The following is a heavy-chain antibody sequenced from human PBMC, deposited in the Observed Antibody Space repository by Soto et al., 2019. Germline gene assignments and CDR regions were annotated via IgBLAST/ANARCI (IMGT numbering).Heavy chain of an antibody. CDR3: AKDPVEGYFDY. J-gene: IGHJ4*02. Sequence: GGSLRLSCAASGFSFSSYGMHWVRQAPGKGLEWVAVISYDGSNKYYADSVKGRFTISRDNSKNTLYLQMNSLRAEDTAVYYCAKDPVEGYFDYWGQGPLVTVSS. V-gene: IGHV3-30*18. CDR1: GFSFSSYG. CDR2: ISYDGSNK. D-gene: IGHD2-15*01.